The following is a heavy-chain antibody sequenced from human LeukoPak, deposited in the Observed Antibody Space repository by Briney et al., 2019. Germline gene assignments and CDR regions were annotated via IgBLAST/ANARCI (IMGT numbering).Heavy chain of an antibody. CDR2: IYHSGGT. Sequence: SETLSLTCTVSGGSISSYYWGWIRQPPGKGLEWIGSIYHSGGTYYNPSLKSRVTISLDTSKNQFSLKLSSVTAADTAVYYCARVVRGHNFDYWGQGTLVTVSS. CDR1: GGSISSYY. V-gene: IGHV4-38-2*02. D-gene: IGHD2-15*01. CDR3: ARVVRGHNFDY. J-gene: IGHJ4*02.